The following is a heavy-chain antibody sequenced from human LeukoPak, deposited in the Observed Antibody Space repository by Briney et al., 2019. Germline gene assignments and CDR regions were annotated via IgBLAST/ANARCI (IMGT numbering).Heavy chain of an antibody. V-gene: IGHV4-34*01. D-gene: IGHD3-3*01. CDR3: ARDDFGVALGGV. CDR1: GGSFRGYY. J-gene: IGHJ6*04. CDR2: IYHTGST. Sequence: SETLSLTCSVYGGSFRGYYWNWIRQSPEKGLEWIGQIYHTGSTNYNPSLASRVTISLDISKSQFSLKLTSVTAADTAVYYCARDDFGVALGGVWSIGTTVTVSS.